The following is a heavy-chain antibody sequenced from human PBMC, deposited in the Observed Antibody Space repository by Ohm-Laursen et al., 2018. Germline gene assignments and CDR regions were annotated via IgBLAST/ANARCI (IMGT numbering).Heavy chain of an antibody. Sequence: GASVKVSCKASGGTFSSYAISWVRQAPGQGLEWMGRIIPILGIANYAQKFQGRVTITADKSTSTAYMELSSLRSKDTAVYYCARGAWDDAFDIWGQGTMVTVSS. CDR1: GGTFSSYA. D-gene: IGHD1-26*01. V-gene: IGHV1-69*04. J-gene: IGHJ3*02. CDR2: IIPILGIA. CDR3: ARGAWDDAFDI.